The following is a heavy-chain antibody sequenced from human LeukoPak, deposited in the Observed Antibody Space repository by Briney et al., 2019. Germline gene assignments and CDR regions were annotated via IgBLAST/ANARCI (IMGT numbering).Heavy chain of an antibody. D-gene: IGHD2-2*01. CDR1: GFTFDDYA. V-gene: IGHV3-9*01. CDR3: AKGDCSSTRCFLDS. Sequence: PGGSLRLSCAASGFTFDDYAMHWVRQAPGKGLEGVSGISWNSGSIGYADSVKGRFTISRDKAKKSLYLDMNNLRAEDTASHYCAKGDCSSTRCFLDSWGQGTLLTVSS. J-gene: IGHJ4*02. CDR2: ISWNSGSI.